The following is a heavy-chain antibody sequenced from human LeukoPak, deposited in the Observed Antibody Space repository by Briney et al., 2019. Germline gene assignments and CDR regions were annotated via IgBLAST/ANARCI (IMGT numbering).Heavy chain of an antibody. V-gene: IGHV4-34*01. Sequence: SETLSLTCAVYGGSFSGYYWSWVRQPPGKGLEWIGEINHSGSTNYNPSLKSRVTISVDTSKNQFSLKLSSVTAADTAVYYCARGPTYYYDSSGYSFFFQHWGQGTLVTVSS. D-gene: IGHD3-22*01. CDR2: INHSGST. J-gene: IGHJ1*01. CDR3: ARGPTYYYDSSGYSFFFQH. CDR1: GGSFSGYY.